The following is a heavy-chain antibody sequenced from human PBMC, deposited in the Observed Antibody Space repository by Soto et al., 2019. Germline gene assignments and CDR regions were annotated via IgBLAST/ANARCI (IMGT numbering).Heavy chain of an antibody. CDR3: TRGRAGYSRSSFHY. CDR2: IYSGGST. D-gene: IGHD6-13*01. V-gene: IGHV3-53*04. J-gene: IGHJ4*02. Sequence: GGSLRLSCAASGFTVSSNYMSWVRQAPGKGLEWVSVIYSGGSTYYADSVKGRFTITRHNSRNTLYLQMNSLRAEDTTVYYCTRGRAGYSRSSFHYWGQGTLVTVSS. CDR1: GFTVSSNY.